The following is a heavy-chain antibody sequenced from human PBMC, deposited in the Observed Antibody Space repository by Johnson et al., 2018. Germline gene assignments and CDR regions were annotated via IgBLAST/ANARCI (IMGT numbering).Heavy chain of an antibody. CDR1: GFTFSSYS. CDR3: ARELGYAYGFYYYYYIDV. Sequence: VQLVESGGGLVKPGGSLRLCCAASGFTFSSYSMNWVRQAPGKGLEWVSSISTSNYIFYADSVKGRFTISRDDAKNSLYLQMNSLRAEDTAVYYCARELGYAYGFYYYYYIDVWGKGTTVTVSS. D-gene: IGHD5-18*01. CDR2: ISTSNYI. J-gene: IGHJ6*03. V-gene: IGHV3-21*01.